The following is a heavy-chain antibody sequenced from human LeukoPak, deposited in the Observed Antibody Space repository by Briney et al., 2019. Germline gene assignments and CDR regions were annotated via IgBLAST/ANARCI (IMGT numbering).Heavy chain of an antibody. Sequence: SETLSLTCTVSGGSISSYYWSWIRQPAGKGLEWIGRIYTSGTTNYNPSLKSRVTMSIDTSKNQFSLKLSSVTAADTAVYYCARAYSCSLGRYYYYHMDVWGKGTTATVSS. CDR2: IYTSGTT. CDR3: ARAYSCSLGRYYYYHMDV. V-gene: IGHV4-4*07. D-gene: IGHD6-13*01. CDR1: GGSISSYY. J-gene: IGHJ6*03.